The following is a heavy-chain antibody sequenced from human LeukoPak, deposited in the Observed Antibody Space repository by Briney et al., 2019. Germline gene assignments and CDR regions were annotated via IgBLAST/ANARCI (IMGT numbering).Heavy chain of an antibody. CDR1: GYPFSDFY. CDR2: INPKNGDT. V-gene: IGHV1-2*02. J-gene: IGHJ4*02. CDR3: ARLSAL. Sequence: ASVKVSCKTSGYPFSDFYIHWIRQASGQGLESMGWINPKNGDTKYAQRSQGRLTITMDTSIDTVYMELRSLRYDDTAVYYCARLSALWGQGTLVTVSS.